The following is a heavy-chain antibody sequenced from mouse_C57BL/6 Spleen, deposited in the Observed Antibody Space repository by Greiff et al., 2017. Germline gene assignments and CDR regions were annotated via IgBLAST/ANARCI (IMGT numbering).Heavy chain of an antibody. CDR1: GFTFSDYY. D-gene: IGHD1-1*01. CDR3: ARRGTTVVGGSYWYFDV. V-gene: IGHV5-12*01. J-gene: IGHJ1*03. Sequence: EVKVVESGGGLVQPGGSLKLSCAASGFTFSDYYMYWVRQTPEKRLEWVAYISNGGGSTYYPDTVKGRFTISRDNAKNTLYLQMSRLKSEDTAMYYCARRGTTVVGGSYWYFDVWGTGTTVTVSS. CDR2: ISNGGGST.